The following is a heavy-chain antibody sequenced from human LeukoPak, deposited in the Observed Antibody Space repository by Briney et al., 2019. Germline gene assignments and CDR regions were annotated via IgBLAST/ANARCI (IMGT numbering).Heavy chain of an antibody. J-gene: IGHJ5*02. D-gene: IGHD1-14*01. CDR2: GYWDDDN. V-gene: IGHV2-5*02. CDR3: AHRLRGYDWNHGAFET. Sequence: ESGPTLVKPPQTLTLTCTFSGFSLSTSAVGVGWIRQPPGEALEWLGIGYWDDDNRYSPSLKSRLTITKDTSKNQVVLTMTNMDPVDTATYYCAHRLRGYDWNHGAFETWGQGTLVTVSS. CDR1: GFSLSTSAVG.